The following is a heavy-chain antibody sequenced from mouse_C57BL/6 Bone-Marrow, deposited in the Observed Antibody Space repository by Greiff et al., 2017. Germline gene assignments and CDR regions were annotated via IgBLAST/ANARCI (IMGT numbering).Heavy chain of an antibody. CDR3: ARQLRPTWFAY. V-gene: IGHV1-75*01. Sequence: VQLVESGPELVKPGASVKISCKASGYPFTDYYINWVKQRPGQGLEWIGWIFPGSGSTSYNEKFKGKATLTVDKSSSTAYMLLSSLTSEDSAVYFCARQLRPTWFAYWGQGTLVTVSA. CDR2: IFPGSGST. CDR1: GYPFTDYY. D-gene: IGHD3-2*02. J-gene: IGHJ3*01.